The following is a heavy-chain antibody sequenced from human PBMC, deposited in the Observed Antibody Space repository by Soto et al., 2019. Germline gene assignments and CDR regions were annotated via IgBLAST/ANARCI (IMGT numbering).Heavy chain of an antibody. J-gene: IGHJ6*02. V-gene: IGHV3-23*01. D-gene: IGHD1-26*01. CDR1: GFTFSSYA. Sequence: GGSLRLSCAASGFTFSSYAMTWVRQTPGKGLEWVSGISGSGGGTYYADSVKGRSTISRDSSKSTLYLQMNGLRAGDTAVYYCAKVSLGATTITDYYYYGMDVWGQGTTVTVS. CDR2: ISGSGGGT. CDR3: AKVSLGATTITDYYYYGMDV.